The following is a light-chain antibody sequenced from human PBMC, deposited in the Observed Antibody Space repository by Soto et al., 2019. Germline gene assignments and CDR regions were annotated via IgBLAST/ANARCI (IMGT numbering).Light chain of an antibody. V-gene: IGKV3-11*01. CDR2: GAS. CDR1: QSVTSS. Sequence: EIVLTQSPATLSLSPGEGATLSCMASQSVTSSLDWYQQKPGQAPRLLIYGASNRATGISARFSASGSGTDFTLTISSLEPEDFAVYYCQQRSNWPPYTFGQGTKLEIK. CDR3: QQRSNWPPYT. J-gene: IGKJ2*01.